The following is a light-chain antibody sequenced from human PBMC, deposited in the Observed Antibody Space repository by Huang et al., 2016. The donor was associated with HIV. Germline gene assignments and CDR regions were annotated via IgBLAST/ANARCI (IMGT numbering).Light chain of an antibody. CDR1: QRVSTR. CDR2: EAS. CDR3: QQYNTFT. Sequence: DIQMTQFPSTLSAAIGDRVTITCRAGQRVSTRLAWYQQKPGKAPRLLIQEASSLESGVPSRFSGSGSGTEFTLTISSLQPDDSATYSCQQYNTFTFGPGTKVDI. J-gene: IGKJ3*01. V-gene: IGKV1-5*03.